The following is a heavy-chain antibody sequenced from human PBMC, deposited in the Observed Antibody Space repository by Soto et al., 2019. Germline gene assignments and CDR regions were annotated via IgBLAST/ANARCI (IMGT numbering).Heavy chain of an antibody. J-gene: IGHJ3*02. Sequence: PWWSLRLSCSASVFTSTNYVMNWFRQAPGKGLEWVSSISGSGTTTFYADSVKGRFIISRDNSKNTLYLQMNSLRAEDTALYYCAKDRVGGVPDAFDIWGQGTMVTVSS. CDR1: VFTSTNYV. V-gene: IGHV3-23*01. CDR2: ISGSGTTT. D-gene: IGHD2-8*01. CDR3: AKDRVGGVPDAFDI.